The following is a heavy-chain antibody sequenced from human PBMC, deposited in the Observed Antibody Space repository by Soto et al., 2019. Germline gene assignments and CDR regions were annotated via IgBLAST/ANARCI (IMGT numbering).Heavy chain of an antibody. Sequence: SETLSLTCTVSCGSISSGDNYWSWIRQHPGKGLEWIAFIYYSGSTYYNPSLKSRVTISVDTSKNQFSLKLSSVTAADTAVYYCARAPQLLLYYYYYMDVWGKGTTVTVSS. CDR2: IYYSGST. J-gene: IGHJ6*03. D-gene: IGHD2-2*01. CDR1: CGSISSGDNY. V-gene: IGHV4-31*02. CDR3: ARAPQLLLYYYYYMDV.